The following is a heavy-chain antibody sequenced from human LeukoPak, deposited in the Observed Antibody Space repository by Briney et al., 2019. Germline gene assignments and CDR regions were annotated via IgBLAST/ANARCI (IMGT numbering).Heavy chain of an antibody. V-gene: IGHV4-59*01. CDR3: ARDKVAYCGGDRQSHYFDY. D-gene: IGHD2-21*02. J-gene: IGHJ4*02. Sequence: SETLSLTCTVSGGSISSYYWSWIRQPPGKGLEWIGYIYYSGSTNYNPSLKSRVTISVDTSKNQFSLKLSSVTAADTAVYYCARDKVAYCGGDRQSHYFDYWGQGTLVTVSS. CDR2: IYYSGST. CDR1: GGSISSYY.